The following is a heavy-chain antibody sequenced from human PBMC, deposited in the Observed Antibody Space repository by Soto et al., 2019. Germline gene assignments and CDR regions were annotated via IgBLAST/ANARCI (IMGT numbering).Heavy chain of an antibody. Sequence: GGSLRLSFAASGFSFSRYGMHWVRQAPGKGLEWVAVISYDGNNKIYADSVKGRFTISRDNSKNTLSVQMNSLRDEDTAVYYCAEDVVSYSTSSSAPEEYFYYYGMDVWGQGTTVTVSS. CDR3: AEDVVSYSTSSSAPEEYFYYYGMDV. D-gene: IGHD6-6*01. CDR2: ISYDGNNK. V-gene: IGHV3-30*18. CDR1: GFSFSRYG. J-gene: IGHJ6*01.